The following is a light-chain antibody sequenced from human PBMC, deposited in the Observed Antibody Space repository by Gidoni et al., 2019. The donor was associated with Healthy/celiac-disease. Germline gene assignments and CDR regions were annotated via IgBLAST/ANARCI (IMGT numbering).Light chain of an antibody. CDR1: QRVSSY. Sequence: EIVLTQSPANLSLSPGERATLSCRASQRVSSYLAWYQQKPGQAPRLLIYDASNGATGIPARFSGSGSGTDFALTISSLEPEDFAVYYCQQRSNWPPGYTFGQGTKLEIK. CDR2: DAS. J-gene: IGKJ2*01. CDR3: QQRSNWPPGYT. V-gene: IGKV3-11*01.